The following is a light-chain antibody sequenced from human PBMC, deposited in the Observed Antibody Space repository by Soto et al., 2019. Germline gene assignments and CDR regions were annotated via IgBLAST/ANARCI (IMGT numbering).Light chain of an antibody. CDR3: QQYGTSPIT. V-gene: IGKV3-20*01. CDR2: GAS. CDR1: QTVSSY. J-gene: IGKJ5*01. Sequence: PGERATLSCRASQTVSSYLTWYQQRPGQAPRLLISGASRRATGIPDRFSGSGSGTDFTLTISRLEPEDFALYYCQQYGTSPITFGQGTRLEIK.